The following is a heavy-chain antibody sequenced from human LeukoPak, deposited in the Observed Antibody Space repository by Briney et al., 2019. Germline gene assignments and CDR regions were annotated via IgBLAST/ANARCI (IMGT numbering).Heavy chain of an antibody. CDR1: GFTFSSYG. Sequence: PGGSLRLSCAASGFTFSSYGMLWVRQAPGKGLKWVAVIWYDGSNKYYADSVKGRFTISRDNSKNTLYLQMNSLRAEDTAVYYCARDGLGIVVVAATPDNWFDPWGQGTLVTVSS. V-gene: IGHV3-33*01. CDR3: ARDGLGIVVVAATPDNWFDP. CDR2: IWYDGSNK. J-gene: IGHJ5*02. D-gene: IGHD2-15*01.